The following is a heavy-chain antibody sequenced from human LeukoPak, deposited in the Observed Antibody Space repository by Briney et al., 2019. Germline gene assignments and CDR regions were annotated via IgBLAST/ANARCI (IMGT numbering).Heavy chain of an antibody. D-gene: IGHD5-18*01. CDR2: IIPILGLA. Sequence: ASVKVSCKASGDTFSSTAITWVRQAPGQGLEWMGRIIPILGLANYAQRFQGRVTISADNSTGTTYLELSSLTFEDTAVYYCARVPLYSLWGPWFDPWGQGTLVTVSA. J-gene: IGHJ5*02. CDR1: GDTFSSTA. CDR3: ARVPLYSLWGPWFDP. V-gene: IGHV1-69*04.